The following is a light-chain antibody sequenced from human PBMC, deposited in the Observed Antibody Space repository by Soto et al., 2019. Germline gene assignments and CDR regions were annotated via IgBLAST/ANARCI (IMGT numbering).Light chain of an antibody. J-gene: IGKJ2*01. Sequence: IQMTQSPSTLSASVGDRFTITCRASQSISTWLAWYQQKPGKVPKLLIYQASTLETGVPSRFSGSGSGTEFTLTIRSLQPDDFATYYCQEYNKYSETFGQGTKLEIK. CDR1: QSISTW. V-gene: IGKV1-5*03. CDR2: QAS. CDR3: QEYNKYSET.